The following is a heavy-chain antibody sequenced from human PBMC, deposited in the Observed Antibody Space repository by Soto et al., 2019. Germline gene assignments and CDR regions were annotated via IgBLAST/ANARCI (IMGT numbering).Heavy chain of an antibody. CDR3: ARDGHRGPSDAFDV. CDR2: ISTTGTSP. Sequence: GGSLRLSCTASGVSSSNYEMNWIRQAPGKGLEWVAHISTTGTSPYYADSVRGRFTVSRDTANNSIYLQMNSLRAEDTALYYCARDGHRGPSDAFDVWGQGTMVTVSS. CDR1: GVSSSNYE. V-gene: IGHV3-48*03. D-gene: IGHD3-10*01. J-gene: IGHJ3*01.